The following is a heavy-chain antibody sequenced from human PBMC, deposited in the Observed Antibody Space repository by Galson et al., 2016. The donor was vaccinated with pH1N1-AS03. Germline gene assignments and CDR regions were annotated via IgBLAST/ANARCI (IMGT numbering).Heavy chain of an antibody. J-gene: IGHJ5*02. CDR1: GGSISSGAHY. V-gene: IGHV4-31*03. D-gene: IGHD1-1*01. CDR2: IYYSGST. CDR3: ARTTSSAPQALRLDP. Sequence: LSLTCTASGGSISSGAHYWSWIRQHAGKGLECIGHIYYSGSTYYNSSLKGRLTISVNTSKNQFSLTLNSVTAADTAVYYCARTTSSAPQALRLDPWGQGTLVTVSS.